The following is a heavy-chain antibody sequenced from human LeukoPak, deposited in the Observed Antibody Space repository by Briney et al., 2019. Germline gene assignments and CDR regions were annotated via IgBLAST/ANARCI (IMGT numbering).Heavy chain of an antibody. D-gene: IGHD4-17*01. J-gene: IGHJ4*02. CDR3: ARDPDYGDLFYFDY. CDR1: GFTFSSYG. Sequence: GGSLRLSCAASGFTFSSYGMHWVRQAPGKGLEWVAVMSYDGGNKYYADSVKGRFTISRDNSKNTLYLQMNSLRAEDTAVYYCARDPDYGDLFYFDYWGQGTLVTVSS. CDR2: MSYDGGNK. V-gene: IGHV3-30*19.